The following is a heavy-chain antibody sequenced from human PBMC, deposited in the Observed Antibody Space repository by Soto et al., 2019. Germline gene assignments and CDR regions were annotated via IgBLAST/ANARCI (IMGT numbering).Heavy chain of an antibody. J-gene: IGHJ5*02. CDR3: ARGFKPTTIFGVVIQRNNWFDP. V-gene: IGHV1-8*01. D-gene: IGHD3-3*01. CDR2: MNPNSGNT. Sequence: GASVKVSCKASGYTFTSYDINWVRQATGQGLEWMGWMNPNSGNTGYAQKFQGRVTMTRNTSISTAYMELSSLRSEDTAVYYCARGFKPTTIFGVVIQRNNWFDPWGQGTLVTVSS. CDR1: GYTFTSYD.